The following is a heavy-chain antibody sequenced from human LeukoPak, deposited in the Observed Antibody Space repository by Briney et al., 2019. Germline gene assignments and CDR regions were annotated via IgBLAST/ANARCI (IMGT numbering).Heavy chain of an antibody. CDR2: IASDGSST. D-gene: IGHD6-13*01. J-gene: IGHJ4*02. CDR3: VRALAATDSY. V-gene: IGHV3-74*01. CDR1: GFTFSSYW. Sequence: GGSLRLSCAASGFTFSSYWMNWVRQAPGKGLVWVSRIASDGSSTTYADSVKGRFSISRDNAKNSLSLQMNSLRAEDTAVYYCVRALAATDSYWGQGTLVTVSS.